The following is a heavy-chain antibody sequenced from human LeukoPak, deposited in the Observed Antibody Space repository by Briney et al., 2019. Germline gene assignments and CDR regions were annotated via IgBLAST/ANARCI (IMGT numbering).Heavy chain of an antibody. D-gene: IGHD3-22*01. CDR1: GYSFTSYW. V-gene: IGHV5-51*01. CDR3: ARHGYYDSSGYYWIDY. J-gene: IGHJ4*02. CDR2: IYPGDSDT. Sequence: GESLKISCKGSGYSFTSYWIGWVRQVPGKGLEWMGIIYPGDSDTRYSPSFQGQVTISADKSISTAYLQWSSLKASDTAMYYCARHGYYDSSGYYWIDYWGQGTLVTVSS.